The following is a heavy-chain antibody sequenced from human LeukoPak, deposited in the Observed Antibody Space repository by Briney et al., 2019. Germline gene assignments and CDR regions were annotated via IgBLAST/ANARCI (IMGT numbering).Heavy chain of an antibody. J-gene: IGHJ4*02. V-gene: IGHV3-7*03. CDR2: IKQDGSET. CDR3: ARDVPRGSSGGY. CDR1: GFTVSSNY. D-gene: IGHD6-13*01. Sequence: GGSLRLSCAASGFTVSSNYMTWVRQAPGKGLEWVANIKQDGSETYYVDSVKGRFTISRDNAKNSLYLQMNSLRADDTAVYYCARDVPRGSSGGYWGQGTLVTVSS.